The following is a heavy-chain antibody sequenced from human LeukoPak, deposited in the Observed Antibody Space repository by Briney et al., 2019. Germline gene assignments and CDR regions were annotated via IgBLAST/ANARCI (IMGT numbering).Heavy chain of an antibody. V-gene: IGHV4-34*01. CDR2: INHSGST. J-gene: IGHJ3*02. D-gene: IGHD2-21*02. CDR1: GGSFSGYY. CDR3: ARADPRYCGGDCYSGLAFDI. Sequence: SETLSLTCAVYGGSFSGYYWSWIRQPPGKGLEWIGEINHSGSTNYNPSLKSRVTISVDTSKNQFSLKLSSVTAADTAVYYCARADPRYCGGDCYSGLAFDIWGQGTMVTVSS.